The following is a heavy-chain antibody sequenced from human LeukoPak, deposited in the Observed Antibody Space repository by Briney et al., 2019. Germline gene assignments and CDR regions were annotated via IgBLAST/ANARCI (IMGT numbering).Heavy chain of an antibody. D-gene: IGHD2/OR15-2a*01. CDR2: IYNSGST. J-gene: IGHJ4*02. CDR1: GGSISSYY. V-gene: IGHV4-59*08. Sequence: KSAETLSLTCTVSGGSISSYYWSWVRQPPGKGMEWIGFIYNSGSTHYNPYLYRDSTLSLDTSNNQFSLRLSTVAAADTAVDYCARHHFQPLRYFDYWGQGTLAPVTS. CDR3: ARHHFQPLRYFDY.